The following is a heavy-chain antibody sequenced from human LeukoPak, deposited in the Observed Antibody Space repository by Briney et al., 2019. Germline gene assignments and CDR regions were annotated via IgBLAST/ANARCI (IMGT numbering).Heavy chain of an antibody. D-gene: IGHD3-3*01. CDR3: AKGGQDFDFWRFDL. CDR1: RFSFSDSA. V-gene: IGHV3-23*01. Sequence: GGSLRLSCAASRFSFSDSAVSWVRHSPGEGLKWVSSISDTGGRTYYADSVKGRFTITRDNARNTVNLQMNSLRAGDAARYYCAKGGQDFDFWRFDLWGQGILVIVSS. J-gene: IGHJ5*02. CDR2: ISDTGGRT.